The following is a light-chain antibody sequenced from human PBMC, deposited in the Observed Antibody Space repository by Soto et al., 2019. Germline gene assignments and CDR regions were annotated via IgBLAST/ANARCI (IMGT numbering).Light chain of an antibody. CDR3: QQYGTSAGT. Sequence: IVLTHSPGTLSFSPGEIATLSFRASQSVSSSHLAWYQQNPGQAPRLLIYGATSRATGIPDRFSGSGSGTDFTLTISRLEPEDFAVYYCQQYGTSAGTFGQGTKVDIK. V-gene: IGKV3-20*01. CDR1: QSVSSSH. CDR2: GAT. J-gene: IGKJ1*01.